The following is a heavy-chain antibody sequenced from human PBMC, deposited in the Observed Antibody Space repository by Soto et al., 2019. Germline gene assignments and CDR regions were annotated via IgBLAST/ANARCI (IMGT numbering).Heavy chain of an antibody. Sequence: QVQLVQSGAEVKKPGASVKVSCKASGYTFTSYDINWVRQATGQGLEWLGWMNPNSGNTGYAQKFQGRVTMTRNTSISTAYMELSSLRSEATAVYYCARGAYYGSGSYYNLGWFDPWGQGTLVTVSS. CDR1: GYTFTSYD. CDR3: ARGAYYGSGSYYNLGWFDP. CDR2: MNPNSGNT. J-gene: IGHJ5*02. D-gene: IGHD3-10*01. V-gene: IGHV1-8*01.